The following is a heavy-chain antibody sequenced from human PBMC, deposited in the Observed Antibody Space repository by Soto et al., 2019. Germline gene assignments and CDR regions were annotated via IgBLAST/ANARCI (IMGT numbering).Heavy chain of an antibody. CDR1: GYSFGNYW. Sequence: GESLKISCQASGYSFGNYWIGWVRQVPGKGLEWMAIINPCDSESRYSPSFQGQVTISADKSINTAYLQWSSLKASDTAMYYCARPSNNYVAYWGQGSLVTVSS. CDR3: ARPSNNYVAY. V-gene: IGHV5-51*01. J-gene: IGHJ4*02. CDR2: INPCDSES.